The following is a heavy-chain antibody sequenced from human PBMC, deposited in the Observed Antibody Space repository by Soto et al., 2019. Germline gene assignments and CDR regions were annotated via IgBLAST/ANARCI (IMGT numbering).Heavy chain of an antibody. Sequence: EVPLVESEGDLVQPGGSLRLSCAASGFRFSDYWMTWVRQAPGKGLEWVASINQVASETYYVDSVKGRFTISRDNAKSSLYLQMNSLRAEDTAVYYCVRDIGYGDYWGQGTLVTVSS. J-gene: IGHJ4*02. CDR3: VRDIGYGDY. CDR1: GFRFSDYW. V-gene: IGHV3-7*04. CDR2: INQVASET. D-gene: IGHD1-1*01.